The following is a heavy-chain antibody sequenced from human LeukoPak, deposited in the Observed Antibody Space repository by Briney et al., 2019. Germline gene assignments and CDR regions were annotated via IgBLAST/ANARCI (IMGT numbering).Heavy chain of an antibody. CDR3: ARGGNKKGIVVVTAQQYYFDY. D-gene: IGHD2-21*02. V-gene: IGHV3-30-3*01. Sequence: GGSLRLSCAASGFTFSSYAMHWVRQAPGKGLEWVAVISYDGSNKYYADSVKGRFTISRDNSKSTLYLQMNSLRAEDTAVYYCARGGNKKGIVVVTAQQYYFDYWGQGTLVTVSS. CDR2: ISYDGSNK. CDR1: GFTFSSYA. J-gene: IGHJ4*02.